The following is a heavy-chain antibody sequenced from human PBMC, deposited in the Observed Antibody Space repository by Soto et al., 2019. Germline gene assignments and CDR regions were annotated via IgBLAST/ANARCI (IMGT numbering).Heavy chain of an antibody. Sequence: QVQLQESGPGLVKPSQTLSLTCTVSGGSISSGGYHWSWIRQHPGKGLEWIGYIYYSGSTYYNPSLKSRVTISVDTSKNQFSLKLSSVTAADTAVYYCARAERRDGYATDYWGQGTLVTVSS. D-gene: IGHD5-12*01. CDR3: ARAERRDGYATDY. CDR2: IYYSGST. CDR1: GGSISSGGYH. J-gene: IGHJ4*02. V-gene: IGHV4-31*03.